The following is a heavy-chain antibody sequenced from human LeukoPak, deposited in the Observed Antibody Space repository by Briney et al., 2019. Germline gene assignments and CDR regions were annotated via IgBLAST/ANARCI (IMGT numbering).Heavy chain of an antibody. J-gene: IGHJ5*02. D-gene: IGHD2-15*01. Sequence: SETLSLTCAVSGGSISSNSYYWGWIRQPPGKGLEWIGSIYYSGSTYYNPSLKSRVTISVDTSKNQFSLKPSSVTAADTAVYYCARERVYCSGGSCQYNWFDPWGQGTLVTVSS. CDR1: GGSISSNSYY. V-gene: IGHV4-39*02. CDR2: IYYSGST. CDR3: ARERVYCSGGSCQYNWFDP.